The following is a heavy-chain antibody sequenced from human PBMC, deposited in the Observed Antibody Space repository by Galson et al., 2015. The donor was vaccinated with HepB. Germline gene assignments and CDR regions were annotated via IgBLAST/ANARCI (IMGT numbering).Heavy chain of an antibody. CDR3: SRAVAGIYYFGMDV. D-gene: IGHD6-19*01. J-gene: IGHJ6*02. CDR2: IIPTFGTA. V-gene: IGHV1-69*06. CDR1: GGTFSSYA. Sequence: SVKVSCKASGGTFSSYAISWVRQAPGQGLEWMGGIIPTFGTANYAQKFQGRVTITAGKSTSTAYMELSRLRSGDTAVYYCSRAVAGIYYFGMDVWGQGTTVTVSS.